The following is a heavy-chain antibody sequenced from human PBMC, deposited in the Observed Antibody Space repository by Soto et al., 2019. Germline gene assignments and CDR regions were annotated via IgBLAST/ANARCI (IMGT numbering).Heavy chain of an antibody. V-gene: IGHV4-30-4*01. CDR2: IYYTGNT. CDR1: GGSISSDDYY. J-gene: IGHJ3*02. Sequence: QVQLQESGPGRVKPSQTLSLTCTVSGGSISSDDYYWTWIRQPPGKGLEWIGYIYYTGNTFYNPSLKSRLTISIATSNNPVSLKLTSVTAADTAVYYCSREALEDDAFNIWGQGTMVTVSS. CDR3: SREALEDDAFNI. D-gene: IGHD3-16*02.